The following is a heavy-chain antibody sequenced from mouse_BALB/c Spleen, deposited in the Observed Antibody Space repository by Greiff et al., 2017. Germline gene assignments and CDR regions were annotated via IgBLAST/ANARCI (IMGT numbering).Heavy chain of an antibody. D-gene: IGHD2-3*01. V-gene: IGHV1-80*01. CDR1: GYAFSSYW. J-gene: IGHJ3*01. CDR3: ARDGQRAWFAY. Sequence: QVQLQQSGAELVRPGSSVKISCKASGYAFSSYWMNWVKQRPGQGLEWIGQIYPGDGDTNYNGKFKGKATLTADKSSSTAYMQLSSLTSEDSAVYFCARDGQRAWFAYWGQGTLVTVSA. CDR2: IYPGDGDT.